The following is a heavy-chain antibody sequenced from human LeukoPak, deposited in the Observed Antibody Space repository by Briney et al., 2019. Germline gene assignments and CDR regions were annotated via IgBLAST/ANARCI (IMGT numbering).Heavy chain of an antibody. Sequence: GASVKVSCKASGYTFITYGISWVRQAPGQGLEWMGWISAYNGNTNYAQKLQGRVTMTTDTSTSTAYMELRSLRSDDTAVYYCARVGGDSSGWYSNYYYYYYMDVWGKGTTVAVSS. J-gene: IGHJ6*03. CDR2: ISAYNGNT. D-gene: IGHD6-19*01. CDR1: GYTFITYG. CDR3: ARVGGDSSGWYSNYYYYYYMDV. V-gene: IGHV1-18*01.